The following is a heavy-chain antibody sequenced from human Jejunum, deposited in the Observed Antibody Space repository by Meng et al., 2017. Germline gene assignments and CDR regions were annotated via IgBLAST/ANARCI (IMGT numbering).Heavy chain of an antibody. Sequence: QVHLQEVGPGLVKSSGTLPLTCTVSGVSTTAPFYWTWIRQAPGKGLEWIGEVWPSGATYYNPSLSSRITISIDTSNNQFSLEVAFLTAADTAVYYCARAIRERYFDSWGQGTLVTVSS. CDR3: ARAIRERYFDS. D-gene: IGHD1-14*01. V-gene: IGHV4-4*02. CDR1: GVSTTAPFY. CDR2: VWPSGAT. J-gene: IGHJ4*02.